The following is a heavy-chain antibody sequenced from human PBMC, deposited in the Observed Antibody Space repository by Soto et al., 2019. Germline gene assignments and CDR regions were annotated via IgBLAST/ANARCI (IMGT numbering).Heavy chain of an antibody. V-gene: IGHV3-33*01. Sequence: GSLRLSCAASGFTFSIYGMHWVRQAPGKGLEWVAVIWYDGSNKYYADSVKGRFTISRDNSKNTLYLQMNSLRAEDTAVYYCARSITIFGVVIGYYFDYWGQGTLVTVS. CDR2: IWYDGSNK. CDR3: ARSITIFGVVIGYYFDY. CDR1: GFTFSIYG. J-gene: IGHJ4*02. D-gene: IGHD3-3*01.